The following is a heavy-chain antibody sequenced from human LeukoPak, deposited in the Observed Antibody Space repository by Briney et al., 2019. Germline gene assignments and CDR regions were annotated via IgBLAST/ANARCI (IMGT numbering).Heavy chain of an antibody. CDR2: IDPSDSYN. Sequence: GESLRISCKTSGYMFTTYWISWVRQMPGKGLEWMGRIDPSDSYNNYSPSFKGHVTFSADRSLSTVYLQWGSLKASDTAIYYCARTAYYSGSGSYYYFDYWGQGTLVTVSS. D-gene: IGHD3-10*01. V-gene: IGHV5-10-1*01. CDR3: ARTAYYSGSGSYYYFDY. CDR1: GYMFTTYW. J-gene: IGHJ4*02.